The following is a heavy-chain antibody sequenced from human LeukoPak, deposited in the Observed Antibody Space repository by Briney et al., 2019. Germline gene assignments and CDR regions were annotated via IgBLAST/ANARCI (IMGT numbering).Heavy chain of an antibody. J-gene: IGHJ4*02. CDR1: GFTFSSYA. CDR2: ISGSGGST. Sequence: GGSLRLSCAASGFTFSSYAMSWVRQAPGKGLEWVSAISGSGGSTYYADSVKGRFTISRDNAKNSLYLQMNSLRAEDTAVYYCARVLEGSAQVAPDYWGQGTLVTVSS. V-gene: IGHV3-23*01. D-gene: IGHD2-15*01. CDR3: ARVLEGSAQVAPDY.